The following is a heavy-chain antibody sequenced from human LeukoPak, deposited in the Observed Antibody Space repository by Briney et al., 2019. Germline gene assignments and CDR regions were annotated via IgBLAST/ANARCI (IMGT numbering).Heavy chain of an antibody. CDR2: ISHSGST. CDR3: ARDVRFGELLSPNYYYYGMDV. CDR1: GGSFSNSY. D-gene: IGHD3-10*01. J-gene: IGHJ6*02. V-gene: IGHV4-34*01. Sequence: PSETLSLTCGVYGGSFSNSYWNWIRQPPGKELECIEKISHSGSTNYNPSLKSRVTISVDTSKNQFSLKLSSVTAADTAVYYCARDVRFGELLSPNYYYYGMDVWGQGTTVTVSS.